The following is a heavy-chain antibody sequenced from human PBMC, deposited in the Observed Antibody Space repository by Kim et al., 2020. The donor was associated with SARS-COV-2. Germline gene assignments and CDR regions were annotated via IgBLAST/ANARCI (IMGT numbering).Heavy chain of an antibody. CDR1: GDSLNRKDYY. CDR3: VRDTPAPRKTGDAMNV. V-gene: IGHV4-39*07. J-gene: IGHJ6*02. Sequence: SETLSLTCSGSGDSLNRKDYYWGWIRQPPGKGLEWIGTIGNSGNMYYNPSLESRATVSLDKSKNQFFLKMSSVTAADTAVYYCVRDTPAPRKTGDAMNVWGQRTTVTGSS. CDR2: IGNSGNM.